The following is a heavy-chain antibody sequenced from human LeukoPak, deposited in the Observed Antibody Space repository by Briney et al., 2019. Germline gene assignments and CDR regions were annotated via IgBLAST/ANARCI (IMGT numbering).Heavy chain of an antibody. D-gene: IGHD6-19*01. Sequence: SQTLSLTCTVSGGSISSGSYYWSWIRQPAGKGLEWIGHMDYSGSTAYNPSLKSRVTISIDTSKKQFSLELSSVTAADTAIYFCARRKRGSGGPFDYWGQGTLVTVSS. CDR3: ARRKRGSGGPFDY. CDR1: GGSISSGSYY. J-gene: IGHJ4*02. V-gene: IGHV4-61*09. CDR2: MDYSGST.